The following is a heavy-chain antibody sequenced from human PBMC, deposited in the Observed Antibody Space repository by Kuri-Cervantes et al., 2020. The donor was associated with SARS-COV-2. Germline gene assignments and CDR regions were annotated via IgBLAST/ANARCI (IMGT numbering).Heavy chain of an antibody. Sequence: GSLRLSCTVSGGSISSYYWGWIRQPPGKGLEWIGSIYHSGSTYYNPSLKSRVTISVDTSKNQFSLKLSSVTAADTAVYYCARQGANLDYWGQGTLVTVSS. CDR1: GGSISSYY. CDR2: IYHSGST. D-gene: IGHD5-12*01. J-gene: IGHJ4*02. CDR3: ARQGANLDY. V-gene: IGHV4-38-2*02.